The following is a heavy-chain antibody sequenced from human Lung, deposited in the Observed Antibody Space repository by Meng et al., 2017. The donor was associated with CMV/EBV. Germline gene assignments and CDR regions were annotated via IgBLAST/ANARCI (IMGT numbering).Heavy chain of an antibody. D-gene: IGHD3/OR15-3a*01. V-gene: IGHV1-69*05. Sequence: KASGATFSNYAISWVRQAPGQGLEWMGGIIPIFGTTNSAQKFQGRVTITTDESRSAAYMELSSLTSEDTAVYYCATHDFLRGHWYFDLWGRGTLVTVS. CDR2: IIPIFGTT. CDR1: GATFSNYA. J-gene: IGHJ2*01. CDR3: ATHDFLRGHWYFDL.